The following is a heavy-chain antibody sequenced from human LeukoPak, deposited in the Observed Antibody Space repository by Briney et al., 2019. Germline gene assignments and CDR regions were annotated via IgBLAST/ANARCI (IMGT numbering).Heavy chain of an antibody. J-gene: IGHJ4*02. V-gene: IGHV3-7*04. CDR3: ARGDAFSGDH. Sequence: PGGSLRLSCAVSGFSFTNFWMSWVRQAPGRGLEWVANIHPEGNEKYHVGSVKGRFTISRDNTKNLLLLQMNGLRVEDTAVYYCARGDAFSGDHWGQGTLVTVSS. CDR1: GFSFTNFW. CDR2: IHPEGNEK.